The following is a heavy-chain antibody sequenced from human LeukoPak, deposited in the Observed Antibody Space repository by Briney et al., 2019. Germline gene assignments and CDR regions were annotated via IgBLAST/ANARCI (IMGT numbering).Heavy chain of an antibody. CDR2: IDPSDSYT. D-gene: IGHD2-15*01. V-gene: IGHV5-10-1*01. CDR1: GYSFTSYW. CDR3: ARHHCSGGSCYPHFGY. J-gene: IGHJ4*02. Sequence: GSLRLSCKGSGYSFTSYWISWVRQMPGKGLEWMGRIDPSDSYTNYSPSFQGHVTISADKSISTAYLQWSSLKASDTAMYYCARHHCSGGSCYPHFGYWGQGTLVTVSS.